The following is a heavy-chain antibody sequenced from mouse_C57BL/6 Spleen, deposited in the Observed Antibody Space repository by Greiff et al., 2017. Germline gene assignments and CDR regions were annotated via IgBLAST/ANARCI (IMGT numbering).Heavy chain of an antibody. D-gene: IGHD2-10*02. CDR3: AREGYGRFAY. CDR1: GYSFTSYY. J-gene: IGHJ3*01. Sequence: VQVVESGPELVKPGASVKISCKASGYSFTSYYIHWVKQRPGQGLEWIGWIYPGGGNTKYNEKFKGKATLTADTSSSTAYMQLSSLTSEDTAVYYCAREGYGRFAYWGKGTMVTVSA. V-gene: IGHV1-66*01. CDR2: IYPGGGNT.